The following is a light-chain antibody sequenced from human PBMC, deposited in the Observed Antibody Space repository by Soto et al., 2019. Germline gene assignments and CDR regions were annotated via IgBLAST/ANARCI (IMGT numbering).Light chain of an antibody. CDR3: QQYKSYPFT. V-gene: IGKV1-5*01. CDR2: DAS. Sequence: DIQMTQSPSSLSASVGDRFTITCRASRSISSWLAWYQQRPGKAPKVLIYDASSLESGVPSRFSGSGSGTEFTLTISSLQPDDFATYYCQQYKSYPFTFGPGTKVDIK. J-gene: IGKJ3*01. CDR1: RSISSW.